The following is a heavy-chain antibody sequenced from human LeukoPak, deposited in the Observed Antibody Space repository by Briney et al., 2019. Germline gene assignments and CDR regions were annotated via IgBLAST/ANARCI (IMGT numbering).Heavy chain of an antibody. D-gene: IGHD3-10*01. V-gene: IGHV3-7*01. CDR1: EFVFNHFW. Sequence: PGGSLRLSCSGSEFVFNHFWMSWVRQAPGKGLEWVANINQDGSQKYYVDSVRGRFTIARDNAKTSLYLQMNSLRAEDTAVYYCAREREFDLWEVFDKWGQGTLVTVS. J-gene: IGHJ4*02. CDR3: AREREFDLWEVFDK. CDR2: INQDGSQK.